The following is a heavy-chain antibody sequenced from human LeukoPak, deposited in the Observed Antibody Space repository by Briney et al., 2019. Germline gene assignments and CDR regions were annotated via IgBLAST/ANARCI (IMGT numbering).Heavy chain of an antibody. CDR3: ARESSLTGRIDY. CDR2: ISDYNGNT. J-gene: IGHJ4*02. Sequence: ASVKVSCRASGYTFTSYGISWVRQARGQGLEWMGWISDYNGNTNYAQNLQGRVTMTTDTATDTAYMELRSLRSDDTAVYYCARESSLTGRIDYWGQGTLVTVSS. D-gene: IGHD7-27*01. V-gene: IGHV1-18*01. CDR1: GYTFTSYG.